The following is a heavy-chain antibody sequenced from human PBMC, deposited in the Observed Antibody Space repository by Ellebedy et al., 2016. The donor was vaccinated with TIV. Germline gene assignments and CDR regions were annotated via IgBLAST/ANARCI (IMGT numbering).Heavy chain of an antibody. J-gene: IGHJ5*02. V-gene: IGHV3-7*01. CDR2: IYQDGSQM. Sequence: GESLKISCAASGFSFRSYWMTWVRQAPGKGLEWVANIYQDGSQMFYLDSVKGRFTVSRDNAKTSLYLQMNSLRAEDTAVYFCARRGSYGDYAVQINSWLDPWGQGTLVTVSP. D-gene: IGHD4-17*01. CDR1: GFSFRSYW. CDR3: ARRGSYGDYAVQINSWLDP.